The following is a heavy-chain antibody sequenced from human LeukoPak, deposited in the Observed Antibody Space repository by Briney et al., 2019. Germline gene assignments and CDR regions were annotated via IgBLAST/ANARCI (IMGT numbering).Heavy chain of an antibody. CDR1: GGSISSYY. CDR2: IYTSGST. J-gene: IGHJ6*03. Sequence: SETLSLTCTVSGGSISSYYWSWIRQPAGKGLEWIGRIYTSGSTNYNPSLKSRVTMSVDTSKNQFSLKLSSVTAADTAVYYCARSGIVVVPAAIHYYYMDVWGKGTTVTVSS. V-gene: IGHV4-4*07. D-gene: IGHD2-2*02. CDR3: ARSGIVVVPAAIHYYYMDV.